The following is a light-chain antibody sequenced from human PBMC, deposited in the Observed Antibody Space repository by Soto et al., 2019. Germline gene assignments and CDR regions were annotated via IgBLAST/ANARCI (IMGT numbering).Light chain of an antibody. CDR2: NAS. J-gene: IGKJ5*01. Sequence: EIVLTQSPATLSLSPGERATLSCRASQSVGSYLAWYQQKPGQAPRLLIYNASNRATGIPARFSGSGSGTDFILTISSLEPEDSAVYYCQQRRNWPPVTFGQGTRLEMK. V-gene: IGKV3-11*01. CDR3: QQRRNWPPVT. CDR1: QSVGSY.